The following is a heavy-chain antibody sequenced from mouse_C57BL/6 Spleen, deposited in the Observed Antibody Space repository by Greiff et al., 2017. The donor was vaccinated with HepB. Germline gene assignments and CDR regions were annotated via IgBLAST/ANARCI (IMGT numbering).Heavy chain of an antibody. CDR1: GFTFSSYA. CDR3: ARGLLTPGAMDY. CDR2: ISDGGSYT. D-gene: IGHD4-1*01. V-gene: IGHV5-4*01. J-gene: IGHJ4*01. Sequence: EVQGVESGGGLVKPGGSLKLSCAASGFTFSSYAMSWVRQTPEKRLEWVATISDGGSYTYYPDNVKGRFTISRDNAKNNLYLQMSHLKSEDTAMYYCARGLLTPGAMDYWGQGTSVTVSS.